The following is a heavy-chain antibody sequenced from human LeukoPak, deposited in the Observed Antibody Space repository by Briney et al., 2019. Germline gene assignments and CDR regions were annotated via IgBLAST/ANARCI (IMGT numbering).Heavy chain of an antibody. J-gene: IGHJ4*02. V-gene: IGHV1-2*02. Sequence: ASVKVSCKASGYTFTGYYMHWVRQAPGQGLEWMGWINPNSGGTNYAQKFQGRVTMTRDTSISAAYMELSRLRSDDTAVYYCARPRGAPPSFDSWGQEPLVPFPS. CDR1: GYTFTGYY. CDR2: INPNSGGT. CDR3: ARPRGAPPSFDS. D-gene: IGHD3-16*01.